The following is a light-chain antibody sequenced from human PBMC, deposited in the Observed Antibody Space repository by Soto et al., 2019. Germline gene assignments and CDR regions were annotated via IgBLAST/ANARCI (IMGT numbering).Light chain of an antibody. CDR1: SSNIGAGYD. J-gene: IGLJ1*01. CDR3: QSYDNSLSGL. Sequence: QSVLTQPPSVSGAPGQRVTISCTGSSSNIGAGYDVHWYQQLPGTAPKLLIFHNSNRPSGVPDRFSGSRSGTSASLAITGLQAEDDADYYCQSYDNSLSGLFGTGTKVTVL. CDR2: HNS. V-gene: IGLV1-40*01.